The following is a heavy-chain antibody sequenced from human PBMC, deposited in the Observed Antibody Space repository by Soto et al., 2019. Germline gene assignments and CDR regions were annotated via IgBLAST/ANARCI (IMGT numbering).Heavy chain of an antibody. V-gene: IGHV3-48*01. CDR2: ISSGSGTI. CDR1: GFTFSTYN. J-gene: IGHJ5*02. D-gene: IGHD2-21*02. Sequence: PGGSLRLSCVASGFTFSTYNMNWVRQAPGKGLEWVSYISSGSGTIYYADSVKGRFTISRDNAKNSLYLQMNSLRTEDTAVYYCATDPKKGTARWSWFDPWGQGTLVTVSS. CDR3: ATDPKKGTARWSWFDP.